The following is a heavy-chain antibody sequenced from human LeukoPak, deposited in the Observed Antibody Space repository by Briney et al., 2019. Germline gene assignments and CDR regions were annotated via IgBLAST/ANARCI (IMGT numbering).Heavy chain of an antibody. Sequence: GGSPRLSCAASGFTFSIYGMHWVRQAPGKGLEWVALLAGDGVNIFYADSVKGRFTISRDNSKNTLYLQMNSLRPEDTAVYYCAKAAVYSNRWTPFDDWGQGTLVTVSS. CDR1: GFTFSIYG. V-gene: IGHV3-30*18. D-gene: IGHD2/OR15-2a*01. J-gene: IGHJ4*02. CDR3: AKAAVYSNRWTPFDD. CDR2: LAGDGVNI.